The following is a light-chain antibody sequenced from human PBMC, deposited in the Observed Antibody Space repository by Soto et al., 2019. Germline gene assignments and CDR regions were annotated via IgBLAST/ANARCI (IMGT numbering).Light chain of an antibody. Sequence: EIVLTQSPGTLSLSPGETATLSCRASQSVSGSYLAWYQQKPGQAPRLLISGASRRATGIPGRFSGSGSGTDFTLTISRLEPEDFAVYYCQQYVNSPCTFGQGTKLEV. V-gene: IGKV3-20*01. J-gene: IGKJ2*02. CDR3: QQYVNSPCT. CDR2: GAS. CDR1: QSVSGSY.